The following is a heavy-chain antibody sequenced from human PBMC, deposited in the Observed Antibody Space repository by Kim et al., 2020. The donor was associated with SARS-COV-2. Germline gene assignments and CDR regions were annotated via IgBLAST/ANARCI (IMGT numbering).Heavy chain of an antibody. V-gene: IGHV1-18*04. CDR1: GYTFTSYG. J-gene: IGHJ6*02. CDR3: ARDWGGFGELTLYGMDV. D-gene: IGHD3-10*01. Sequence: ASVKVSCKASGYTFTSYGISWVRQAPGQGLEWMGWISAYNGNTNYAQKLQGRVTMTTDTSTSTAYMELRSLRSDDTAVYYCARDWGGFGELTLYGMDVWGQGTTVTVSS. CDR2: ISAYNGNT.